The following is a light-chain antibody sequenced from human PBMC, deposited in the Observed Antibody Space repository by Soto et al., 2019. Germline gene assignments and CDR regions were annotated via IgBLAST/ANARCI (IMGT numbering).Light chain of an antibody. Sequence: EIVLTQSPGTLSLSPGEGATLSCRASQSISNNFLAWYQQKRGQAPRLLIHGASNRATGIPDRFSGSGSGTDFTLTITRLEPEDFAVYYCQQYGGSPRTFGQGTKVDIK. J-gene: IGKJ1*01. CDR1: QSISNNF. V-gene: IGKV3-20*01. CDR3: QQYGGSPRT. CDR2: GAS.